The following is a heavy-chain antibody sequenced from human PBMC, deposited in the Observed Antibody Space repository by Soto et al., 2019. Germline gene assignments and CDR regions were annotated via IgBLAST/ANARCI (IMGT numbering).Heavy chain of an antibody. V-gene: IGHV1-46*01. D-gene: IGHD6-13*01. CDR1: GYTFSSYY. CDR2: INPSGGST. CDR3: ARDWAAAVHFDY. Sequence: ASVKVSCKASGYTFSSYYMHWVRQAPGPGLEWMGIINPSGGSTSYEQKFQGRVTKTRDTSTSTVYMELSSLRSEDTAVYYCARDWAAAVHFDYWGQGTLGTASS. J-gene: IGHJ4*02.